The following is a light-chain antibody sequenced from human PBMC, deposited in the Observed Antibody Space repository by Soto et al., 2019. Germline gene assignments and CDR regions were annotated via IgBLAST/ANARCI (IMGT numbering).Light chain of an antibody. J-gene: IGLJ1*01. CDR2: LEGSGSY. V-gene: IGLV4-60*02. CDR3: ETWDSNTYV. CDR1: SGHSSYI. Sequence: QSVLTQSSSASASLGSSVKLTCTLSSGHSSYIIAWHQQQPGKAPRYLMKLEGSGSYNKGSGVPDRFSGSSSGADRYLTISHLQFEGEADYYCETWDSNTYVFGTGTKLTVL.